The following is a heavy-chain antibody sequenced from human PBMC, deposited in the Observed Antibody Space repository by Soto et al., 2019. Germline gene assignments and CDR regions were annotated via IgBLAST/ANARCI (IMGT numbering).Heavy chain of an antibody. J-gene: IGHJ6*02. CDR1: GGSISSSNW. CDR2: IYHSGST. Sequence: QVQLQESGPGLVKPSGTLSLTCVVSGGSISSSNWWSWVRQPPGKGLEWIGEIYHSGSTNYNPSLKRRVTGSVDKSKNQFSLKLSSVTAADTAVYYCARVVGGYYYGMDVWGQGTTVPVSS. V-gene: IGHV4-4*02. CDR3: ARVVGGYYYGMDV. D-gene: IGHD2-2*01.